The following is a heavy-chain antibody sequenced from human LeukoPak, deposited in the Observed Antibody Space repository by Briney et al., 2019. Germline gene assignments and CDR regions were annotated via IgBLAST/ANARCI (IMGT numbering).Heavy chain of an antibody. CDR1: GFIFRNYG. V-gene: IGHV3-30*18. J-gene: IGHJ6*02. CDR2: ISSDGSNK. Sequence: PGGSLSLSCAASGFIFRNYGMYWVRQAPGKGLEWVADISSDGSNKYYVDSVKGRFTISRDNSKNTLYLDMNSLRAEDAAVYYCAKDPIAVAGNNYYGMDVWGQGTTVTVSS. CDR3: AKDPIAVAGNNYYGMDV. D-gene: IGHD6-19*01.